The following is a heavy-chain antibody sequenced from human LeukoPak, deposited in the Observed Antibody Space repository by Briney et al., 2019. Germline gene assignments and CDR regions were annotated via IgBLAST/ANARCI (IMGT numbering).Heavy chain of an antibody. CDR1: GGSISSGGYY. CDR2: IYYSGST. CDR3: ARGLMGSGGNCHGFDY. Sequence: PSETLSLTCTVSGGSISSGGYYWSWIRQHPGKGLEWIRYIYYSGSTYYNPSLKSRVTISVDTSKNQFSLKLSSVTAADTAVYYCARGLMGSGGNCHGFDYWGQGTLVTVSS. V-gene: IGHV4-31*03. J-gene: IGHJ4*02. D-gene: IGHD2-15*01.